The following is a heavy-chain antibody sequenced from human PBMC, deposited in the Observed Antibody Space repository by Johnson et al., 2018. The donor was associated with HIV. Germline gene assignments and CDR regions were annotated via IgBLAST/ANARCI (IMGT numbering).Heavy chain of an antibody. Sequence: QVQLVESGGGLVQPGGSLRLSCAASGFTFDDYTMHWVRQAPGKGLEWVAFIRYDASNKYYADSVKGRFTISRDKSKNTLYLQMNSLRAEDTAVYYCAKGAKRVDAFDIWGQGTMVTVSS. CDR2: IRYDASNK. CDR3: AKGAKRVDAFDI. V-gene: IGHV3-30*02. J-gene: IGHJ3*02. CDR1: GFTFDDYT.